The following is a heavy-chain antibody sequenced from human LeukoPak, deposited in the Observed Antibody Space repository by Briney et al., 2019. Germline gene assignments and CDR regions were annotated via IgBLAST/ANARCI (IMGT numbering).Heavy chain of an antibody. CDR1: GFTFSSYS. CDR3: ARVWVGANHFDY. CDR2: ISSSSSYI. D-gene: IGHD1-26*01. J-gene: IGHJ4*02. V-gene: IGHV3-21*01. Sequence: GGSLRLSCAASGFTFSSYSMNWVRQAPGKGLEWVSSISSSSSYIYYADSVKGRFTISRDNAKNSLYLQMNSLRAEDTAVYYCARVWVGANHFDYWGQGTLVTVSS.